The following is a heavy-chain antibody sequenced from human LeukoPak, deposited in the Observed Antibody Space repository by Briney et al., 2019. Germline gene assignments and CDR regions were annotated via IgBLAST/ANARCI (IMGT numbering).Heavy chain of an antibody. CDR3: ARNQQLGGHSYYYYGMDV. CDR2: ISSSGSTL. V-gene: IGHV3-11*01. CDR1: GFTFSDYY. Sequence: GGSLRLSCAASGFTFSDYYMSWIRQAPGKGLEWVSYISSSGSTLYYADSVKGRITISRDNAKNSLYLQMNSLRADDTAIYYCARNQQLGGHSYYYYGMDVWGQGTTVTVSS. J-gene: IGHJ6*02. D-gene: IGHD3-16*01.